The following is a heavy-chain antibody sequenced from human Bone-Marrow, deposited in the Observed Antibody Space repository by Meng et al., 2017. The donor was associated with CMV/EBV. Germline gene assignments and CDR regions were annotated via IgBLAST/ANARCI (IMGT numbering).Heavy chain of an antibody. D-gene: IGHD4-17*01. Sequence: SVKVSCKASGGTFSSYAISWVRQAPGQGLEWMGGIIPIFGTANYAQKFQGRVTITTDESTSTAYMELSSLRSEDTAVYYCARGLNEFPTGDYGNWFDPWRQGTLVTVSS. CDR3: ARGLNEFPTGDYGNWFDP. J-gene: IGHJ5*02. CDR2: IIPIFGTA. CDR1: GGTFSSYA. V-gene: IGHV1-69*05.